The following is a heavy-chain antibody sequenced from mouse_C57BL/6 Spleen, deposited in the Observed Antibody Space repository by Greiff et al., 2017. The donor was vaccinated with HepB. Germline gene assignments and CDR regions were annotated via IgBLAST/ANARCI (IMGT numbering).Heavy chain of an antibody. D-gene: IGHD2-2*01. CDR3: ARYGYDWYFDV. V-gene: IGHV5-16*01. CDR2: INYDGSST. J-gene: IGHJ1*03. CDR1: GFTFSDYY. Sequence: EVMLVESEGGLVQPGRSMKLSCTASGFTFSDYYMAWVRQVPEKGLEWVANINYDGSSTYYLDSLKSRFIISRDNAKNILYLQMSSLKSEDTATYYCARYGYDWYFDVWGTGTTVTVSS.